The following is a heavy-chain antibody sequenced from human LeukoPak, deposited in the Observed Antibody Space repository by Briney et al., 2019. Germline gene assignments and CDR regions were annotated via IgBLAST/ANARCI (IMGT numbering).Heavy chain of an antibody. J-gene: IGHJ4*02. CDR1: GYTFTTYY. CDR2: INTSGGST. CDR3: ARGPDCSSTSCYTGYYFDY. V-gene: IGHV1-46*01. Sequence: GASGEACCKPSGYTFTTYYMNWVRQAPSQRLEWWGIINTSGGSTSCRQKFQGRVTIPADESTSTAYMELSSLRSEDTAVYYCARGPDCSSTSCYTGYYFDYWGQGTLVTVSS. D-gene: IGHD2-2*02.